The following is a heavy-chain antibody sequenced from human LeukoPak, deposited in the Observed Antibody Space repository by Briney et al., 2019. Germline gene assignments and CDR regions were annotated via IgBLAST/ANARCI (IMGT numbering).Heavy chain of an antibody. Sequence: GGSLRLSCAASGFTFSSYSMNWVRQAPGKGLEWVSYISSSSSTIYHADSEKGRFTISRDNAKNSLYLQMNSLRAEDTAVYYCARLDYYDSSGYYSHVQLDYWGQGTLVTVSS. CDR3: ARLDYYDSSGYYSHVQLDY. J-gene: IGHJ4*02. CDR2: ISSSSSTI. D-gene: IGHD3-22*01. V-gene: IGHV3-48*01. CDR1: GFTFSSYS.